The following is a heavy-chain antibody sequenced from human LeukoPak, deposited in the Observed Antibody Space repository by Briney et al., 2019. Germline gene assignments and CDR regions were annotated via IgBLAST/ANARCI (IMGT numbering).Heavy chain of an antibody. Sequence: GASVKVSCKASGYTFTGYYMHWVRQAPGQGLEWMGWINPNSGGTNYAQKFQGRVTMTRDTSTSTVYMELSSLRSEDTAVYYCARVLGYYGSGEGGFDPWGQGTLVTVSS. D-gene: IGHD3-10*01. CDR3: ARVLGYYGSGEGGFDP. CDR1: GYTFTGYY. J-gene: IGHJ5*02. CDR2: INPNSGGT. V-gene: IGHV1-2*02.